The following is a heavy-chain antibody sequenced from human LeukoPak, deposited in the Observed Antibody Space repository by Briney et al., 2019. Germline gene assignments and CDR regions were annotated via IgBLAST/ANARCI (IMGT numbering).Heavy chain of an antibody. CDR1: GYTFTGYY. CDR3: ARDVCGVVGATACGWFDP. J-gene: IGHJ5*02. CDR2: INPNSGGT. D-gene: IGHD1-26*01. Sequence: GASVKVSCKASGYTFTGYYMHWVRQAPGQGLEWMGWINPNSGGTNYAQKFQGRVTMTRDTSISTAYMELSRLRSDDTAVYYCARDVCGVVGATACGWFDPWGQGTLVTVSS. V-gene: IGHV1-2*02.